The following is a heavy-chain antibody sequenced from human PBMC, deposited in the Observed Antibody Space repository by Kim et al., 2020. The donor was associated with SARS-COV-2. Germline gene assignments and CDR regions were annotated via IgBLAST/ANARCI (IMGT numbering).Heavy chain of an antibody. V-gene: IGHV1-18*01. CDR3: ARDSPYSGSYSGFDY. Sequence: ASVKVSCKASGYTFTSYGISWVRQAPGQGLEWMGWISAYNGNTNYAQKLQGRVTMTTDTSTSTAYMELRSLRSDDTAVYYCARDSPYSGSYSGFDYWGQGTLVTVSS. CDR2: ISAYNGNT. J-gene: IGHJ4*02. D-gene: IGHD1-26*01. CDR1: GYTFTSYG.